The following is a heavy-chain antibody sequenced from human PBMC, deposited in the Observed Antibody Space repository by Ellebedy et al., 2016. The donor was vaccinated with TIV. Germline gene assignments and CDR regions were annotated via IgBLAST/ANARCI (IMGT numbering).Heavy chain of an antibody. CDR2: INHSGST. CDR3: ARSPTVDTPMATASTFDY. Sequence: GSLRLSCTVYGDSFSNYYLSWIRQPPGKGLEWIGEINHSGSTNYNPSLKSRVTISVDTSKNQFSLKLSSVTAADTAVYYCARSPTVDTPMATASTFDYWGQGTLVTVSS. D-gene: IGHD5-18*01. V-gene: IGHV4-34*01. J-gene: IGHJ4*02. CDR1: GDSFSNYY.